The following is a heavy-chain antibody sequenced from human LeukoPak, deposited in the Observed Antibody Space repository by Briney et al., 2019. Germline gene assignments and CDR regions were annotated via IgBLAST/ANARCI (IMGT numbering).Heavy chain of an antibody. CDR2: INSDGDSA. CDR3: ARVRYGELDV. CDR1: GFAFSNYW. V-gene: IGHV3-74*01. D-gene: IGHD4-17*01. Sequence: GGSLRLSCRTSGFAFSNYWMHWVRQAPGKGLQWVSRINSDGDSANHADSVKGRFTISRDDSKNTLYLQMTSLRAEDTAVYYCARVRYGELDVWGQGTTVTVSS. J-gene: IGHJ6*02.